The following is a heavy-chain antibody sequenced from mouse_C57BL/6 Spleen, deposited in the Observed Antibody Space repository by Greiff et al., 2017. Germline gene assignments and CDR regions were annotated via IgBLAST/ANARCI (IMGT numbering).Heavy chain of an antibody. CDR3: ARGYYGSSSYFDY. D-gene: IGHD1-1*01. J-gene: IGHJ2*01. CDR2: IDPSDSET. CDR1: GYTFTSYW. V-gene: IGHV1-52*01. Sequence: QVQLQQPGAELVRPGSSVKLSCKASGYTFTSYWMHWVKQRPIQGLEWIGNIDPSDSETHYNQKFKDKATLTVDTSSSTAYMQLSSLTSEDSAVYYCARGYYGSSSYFDYWGQGTTLTVSS.